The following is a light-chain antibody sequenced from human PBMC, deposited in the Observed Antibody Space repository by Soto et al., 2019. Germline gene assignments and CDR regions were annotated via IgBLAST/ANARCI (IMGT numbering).Light chain of an antibody. CDR1: QSISSY. V-gene: IGKV1-39*01. CDR2: AAS. Sequence: DIPMTQSPSSLSASVGDRVTIICRASQSISSYLNWYQQKPGKAPKFLIYAASTLESGVPSRFSGRGSGTNFSLTISSLQPEDSATYYCQQSYSTPPLSFGGGTKVEIK. J-gene: IGKJ4*01. CDR3: QQSYSTPPLS.